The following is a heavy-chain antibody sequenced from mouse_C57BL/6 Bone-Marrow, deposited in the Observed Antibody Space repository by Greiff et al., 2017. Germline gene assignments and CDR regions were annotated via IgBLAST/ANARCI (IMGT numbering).Heavy chain of an antibody. CDR1: GYTFTSYW. J-gene: IGHJ2*01. Sequence: QQSCKASGYTFTSYWMHWVKQRPGRGLEWIGRIDPNSGGTKYNEKFKSKATLTVDKPSSTAYMQLSSLTSEDSAVYYCARMGGLRYYFDYWGQGTTLTVSS. D-gene: IGHD2-4*01. V-gene: IGHV1-72*01. CDR3: ARMGGLRYYFDY. CDR2: IDPNSGGT.